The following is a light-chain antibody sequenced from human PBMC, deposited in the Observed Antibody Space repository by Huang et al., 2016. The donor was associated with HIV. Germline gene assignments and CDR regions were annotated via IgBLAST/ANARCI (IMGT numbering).Light chain of an antibody. V-gene: IGKV1-39*01. CDR2: SAS. J-gene: IGKJ5*01. Sequence: IQMTQSPTSLSASVGDRVSIVCRASQSITTYLNWYQQKPGKAPKLLISSASTLQSGRPSRFSGSGSGTEFTLTIRGLQLDDFATYYCQQSYSALSSFGPGTRL. CDR1: QSITTY. CDR3: QQSYSALSS.